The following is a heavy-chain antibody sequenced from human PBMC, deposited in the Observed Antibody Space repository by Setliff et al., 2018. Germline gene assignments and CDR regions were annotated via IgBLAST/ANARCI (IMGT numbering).Heavy chain of an antibody. CDR3: VRNGGLDY. CDR2: IKEDGSEK. V-gene: IGHV3-7*01. J-gene: IGHJ4*02. Sequence: GGSLRLSCAASRFTFSNYWMSWVRQAPGKGLEWVANIKEDGSEKYYVDSVKGRFTISRDNAKNSLDLQMDSLRGEDTAVYYCVRNGGLDYWGQGALVTVSS. D-gene: IGHD2-8*01. CDR1: RFTFSNYW.